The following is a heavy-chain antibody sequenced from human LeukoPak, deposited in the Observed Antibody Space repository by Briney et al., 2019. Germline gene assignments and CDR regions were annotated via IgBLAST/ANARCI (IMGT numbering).Heavy chain of an antibody. Sequence: ASVKVSCKASGGTFSNYAISWVRQAPGQGLEWMGRIIPILGTANHAQKFQGRVTITADKPTTTAYMELRRLKTQDTAVYYCARGAWSGTYYFDDWGQGTLVTVSS. J-gene: IGHJ4*02. D-gene: IGHD3-3*01. V-gene: IGHV1-69*04. CDR3: ARGAWSGTYYFDD. CDR1: GGTFSNYA. CDR2: IIPILGTA.